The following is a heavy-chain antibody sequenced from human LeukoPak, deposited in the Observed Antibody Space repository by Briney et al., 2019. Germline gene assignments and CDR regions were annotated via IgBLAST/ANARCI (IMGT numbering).Heavy chain of an antibody. D-gene: IGHD3-10*01. CDR2: ISDDGSRQ. J-gene: IGHJ4*02. CDR3: VKDRTGTYTLDY. Sequence: GGSLILSCAATGFTFSNYAIHWGRQAPGKGLEWVAFISDDGSRQHYADSVKGRFTISRDNSKNTLNLQMNSLRAEDTAVYYCVKDRTGTYTLDYWGQGTLVTVSS. V-gene: IGHV3-30-3*01. CDR1: GFTFSNYA.